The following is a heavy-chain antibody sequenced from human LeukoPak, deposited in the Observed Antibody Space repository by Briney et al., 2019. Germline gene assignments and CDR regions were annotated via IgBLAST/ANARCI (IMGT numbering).Heavy chain of an antibody. D-gene: IGHD2-2*03. Sequence: GASVKVSCKASGYTFTSYGISWVRQAPGQGLEWMGWISAYNGNTNYAQKLQGRVTMTTDTSTSTAYMELRSLRSDDTAVYYCARDVDIVVVPAAFDPWGQETLVTVSS. CDR3: ARDVDIVVVPAAFDP. CDR1: GYTFTSYG. CDR2: ISAYNGNT. J-gene: IGHJ5*02. V-gene: IGHV1-18*01.